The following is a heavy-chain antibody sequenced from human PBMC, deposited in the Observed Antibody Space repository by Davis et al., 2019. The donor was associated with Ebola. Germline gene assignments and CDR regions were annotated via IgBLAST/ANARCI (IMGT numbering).Heavy chain of an antibody. Sequence: PSETLSLTCTVSGGSISSSSYYWGWIRQPPGKGLEWIGSIYYSGSTYYNPSLKSRVTISVDTSKNQFSLKLSSVTAADTAVYYCARLPDTDIVVVPEIETEYGMDVWGQGTTVTVSS. CDR3: ARLPDTDIVVVPEIETEYGMDV. CDR1: GGSISSSSYY. V-gene: IGHV4-39*01. CDR2: IYYSGST. J-gene: IGHJ6*02. D-gene: IGHD2-2*01.